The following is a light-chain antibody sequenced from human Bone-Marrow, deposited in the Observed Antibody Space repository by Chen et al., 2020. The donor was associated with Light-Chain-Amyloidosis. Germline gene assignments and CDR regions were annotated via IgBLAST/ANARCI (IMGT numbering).Light chain of an antibody. CDR3: QVWDRSSARPV. J-gene: IGLJ3*02. Sequence: SYVLTQPSSVSVAPGQTATIACGGNNIGSTSVHWYQQTPGQAPLLVVYDDSDRPSGIPERWSGSNSGNTATLTISRVEAGDEADYYCQVWDRSSARPVFGGGTKLTVL. V-gene: IGLV3-21*02. CDR2: DDS. CDR1: NIGSTS.